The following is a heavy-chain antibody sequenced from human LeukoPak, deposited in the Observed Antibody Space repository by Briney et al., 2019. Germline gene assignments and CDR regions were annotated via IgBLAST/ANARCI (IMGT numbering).Heavy chain of an antibody. J-gene: IGHJ4*02. CDR2: IYYSGST. CDR3: ARAGEAGSSWYQVDY. CDR1: GGSISSYY. D-gene: IGHD6-13*01. Sequence: SETLSLTCTVSGGSISSYYWSWIRQPPGKGLEWIGYIYYSGSTNYNPSLKSRVTISVDTSKNQFSLKLSSVTAADTAVYYCARAGEAGSSWYQVDYWGQGTLVTVSS. V-gene: IGHV4-59*01.